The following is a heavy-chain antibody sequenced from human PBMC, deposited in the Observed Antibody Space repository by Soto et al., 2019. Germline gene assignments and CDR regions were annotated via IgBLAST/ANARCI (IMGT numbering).Heavy chain of an antibody. CDR3: AKDIGSSSFAFDI. CDR1: GFTFDDYA. D-gene: IGHD6-6*01. J-gene: IGHJ3*02. Sequence: GGSLRLSCATSGFTFDDYAMHWVRQAPEKGLEWVSGISWNSGNIGYADSVKGRFTISRDNAKNSLYLQMNSLRAEDTALYYCAKDIGSSSFAFDIWGQGTMVTVSS. V-gene: IGHV3-9*01. CDR2: ISWNSGNI.